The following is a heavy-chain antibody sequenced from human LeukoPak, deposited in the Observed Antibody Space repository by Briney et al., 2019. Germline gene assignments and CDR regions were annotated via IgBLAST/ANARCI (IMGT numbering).Heavy chain of an antibody. Sequence: PSETLSLTCAVYGGSFSTSYWSWIRQSPGKGLEWIGEVNHSGNTNYNPSLKSRVTISVDTSKNQFSLKLSSVTAADTAVYYCARHLIAAAGTSMWFDPWGQGTLVTVSS. D-gene: IGHD6-13*01. CDR3: ARHLIAAAGTSMWFDP. V-gene: IGHV4-34*01. CDR2: VNHSGNT. CDR1: GGSFSTSY. J-gene: IGHJ5*02.